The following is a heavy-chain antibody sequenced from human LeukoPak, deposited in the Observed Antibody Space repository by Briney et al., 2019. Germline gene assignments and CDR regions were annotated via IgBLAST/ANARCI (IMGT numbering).Heavy chain of an antibody. Sequence: ASVKVSCKASGYTFTSYGISWVRQAPGQGLEWMGWISAYNGNTNYAQKLQGRVTMTTDTSTSTAYMEPRSLRSDDTAVYYCAREGLVKGINAFDIWGQGTMVTVSS. CDR1: GYTFTSYG. J-gene: IGHJ3*02. CDR2: ISAYNGNT. V-gene: IGHV1-18*01. D-gene: IGHD6-19*01. CDR3: AREGLVKGINAFDI.